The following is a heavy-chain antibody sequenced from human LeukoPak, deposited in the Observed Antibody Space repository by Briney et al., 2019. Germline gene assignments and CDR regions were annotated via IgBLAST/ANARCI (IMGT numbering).Heavy chain of an antibody. CDR3: ARDLYYGGNYDY. CDR2: ISSGSSYI. CDR1: GFTFNDYS. V-gene: IGHV3-21*01. Sequence: GGSLRLFCVASGFTFNDYSMDWVRQAPGQGLEWVSYISSGSSYIYYADSVQGRFTIFRNNTKNSLYLQMNSLRAEDTAVYYCARDLYYGGNYDYWGQGPLVTVSS. J-gene: IGHJ4*02. D-gene: IGHD4-17*01.